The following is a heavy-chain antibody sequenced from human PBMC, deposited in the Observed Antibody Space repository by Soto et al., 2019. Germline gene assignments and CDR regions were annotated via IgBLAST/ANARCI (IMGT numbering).Heavy chain of an antibody. CDR1: GGSISSYC. J-gene: IGHJ3*02. D-gene: IGHD3-10*01. CDR3: ARVWGGAFDI. CDR2: IYYSGST. V-gene: IGHV4-59*01. Sequence: PSETLSLTCTVSGGSISSYCWSWIRQPPGKGLEWIGYIYYSGSTYYNPSLKSRVTISVDTSKNQFSLKLSSVTAADTAVYYCARVWGGAFDIWGQGTMVTVSS.